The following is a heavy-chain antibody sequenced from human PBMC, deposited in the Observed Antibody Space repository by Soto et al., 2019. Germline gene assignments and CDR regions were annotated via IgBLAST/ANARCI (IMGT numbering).Heavy chain of an antibody. CDR1: GGSFSGYY. V-gene: IGHV4-34*01. CDR2: INHSGSI. J-gene: IGHJ5*02. D-gene: IGHD3-10*01. Sequence: QVQTQQWGAGLLKPSETLSLTCAVHGGSFSGYYWSWIRQPPGKGLEWIGEINHSGSINNNPSLKRRVTRSVDTSKNQFALKVTSVTAADTAVYYCARREYSGSGSYYNAWGQGILVTVSP. CDR3: ARREYSGSGSYYNA.